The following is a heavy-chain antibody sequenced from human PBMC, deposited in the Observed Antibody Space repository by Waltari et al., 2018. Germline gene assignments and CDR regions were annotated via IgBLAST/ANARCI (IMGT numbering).Heavy chain of an antibody. Sequence: EVQLVESGGGLIQPGGSLRLSCAASGFTVSSNYMSWVRQAPGKGLGWASVIYSGGSTYYADALKGRFTISRDNSKNTLYLQMNSLRAEDTAVYYCARDGPYSSYYDYWGQGTLVTVSS. CDR1: GFTVSSNY. CDR3: ARDGPYSSYYDY. D-gene: IGHD6-13*01. CDR2: IYSGGST. V-gene: IGHV3-53*01. J-gene: IGHJ4*02.